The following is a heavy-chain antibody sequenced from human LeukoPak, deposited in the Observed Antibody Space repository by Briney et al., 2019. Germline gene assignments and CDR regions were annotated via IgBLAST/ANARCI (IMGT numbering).Heavy chain of an antibody. CDR3: ASGNHFDY. D-gene: IGHD1-14*01. Sequence: GGSLRLSCAASGFTYSNSWMSWVRQAPGMGLEFVANIKQDGSEMYYVDSVKGRFTISRDNAKNSLYLQMNSLRVEDTAVYYCASGNHFDYWGQGTLVTVSS. V-gene: IGHV3-7*01. CDR1: GFTYSNSW. J-gene: IGHJ4*02. CDR2: IKQDGSEM.